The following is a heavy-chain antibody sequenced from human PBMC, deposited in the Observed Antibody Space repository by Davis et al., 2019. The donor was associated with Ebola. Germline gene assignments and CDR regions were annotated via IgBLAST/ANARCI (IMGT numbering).Heavy chain of an antibody. D-gene: IGHD3-22*01. Sequence: WVRQPPGKALEWLAHIFSSDEKSYSTSLKSRLTISKDTSKSQVVLTMTNMDPVDTATYYCARTNSGSGYNYYFYYYGMDVWGQGTTVTVSS. CDR3: ARTNSGSGYNYYFYYYGMDV. J-gene: IGHJ6*02. CDR2: IFSSDEK. V-gene: IGHV2-26*01.